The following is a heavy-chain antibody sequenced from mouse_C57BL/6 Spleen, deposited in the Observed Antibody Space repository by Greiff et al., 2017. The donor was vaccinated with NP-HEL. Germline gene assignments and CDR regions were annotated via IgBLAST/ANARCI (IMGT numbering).Heavy chain of an antibody. CDR1: GYSFTDYN. J-gene: IGHJ3*01. CDR3: ASQIIYYGSSYEFAN. V-gene: IGHV1-39*01. Sequence: EVQLQQSGPELVKPGASVKISRKASGYSFTDYNMNWVKQSNGKSLEWIGVINHNYGTTSYNQKFKGKATLTVDQSSSTAYMQLNSLTSEDSAVYYCASQIIYYGSSYEFANWGQGTLVTVSA. CDR2: INHNYGTT. D-gene: IGHD1-1*01.